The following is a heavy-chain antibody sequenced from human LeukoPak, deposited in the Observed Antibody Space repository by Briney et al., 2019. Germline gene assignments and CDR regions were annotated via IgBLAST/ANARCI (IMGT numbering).Heavy chain of an antibody. CDR3: ASCLAVLPYYYYMDV. Sequence: SETLPLTCAVYGGSFSGYYWSWIRQPPGKGLEWIGEINHSGSTNYNPSLKSRVTISVDTSKNQFSLKLSSVTAADTAVYYCASCLAVLPYYYYMDVWSKGTTVTVSS. V-gene: IGHV4-34*01. J-gene: IGHJ6*03. CDR1: GGSFSGYY. CDR2: INHSGST. D-gene: IGHD2-15*01.